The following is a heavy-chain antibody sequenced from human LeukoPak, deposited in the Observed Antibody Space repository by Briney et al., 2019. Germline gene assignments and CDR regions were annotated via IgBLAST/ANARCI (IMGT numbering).Heavy chain of an antibody. CDR3: ARHSAGDLAPYYSDGMDV. J-gene: IGHJ6*02. CDR2: IYPGDSDT. CDR1: GYSFTSYW. Sequence: GESPKISCKGSGYSFTSYWIGWVRQMPGKGLEGMGIIYPGDSDTRYSPSFQGQVTISADKSISTAYLQWSSLKASDTAMYYCARHSAGDLAPYYSDGMDVWGQGTTVTVSS. D-gene: IGHD7-27*01. V-gene: IGHV5-51*01.